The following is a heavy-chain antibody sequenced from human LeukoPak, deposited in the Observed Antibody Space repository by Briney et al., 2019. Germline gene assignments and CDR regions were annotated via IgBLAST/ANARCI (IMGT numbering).Heavy chain of an antibody. V-gene: IGHV3-23*01. CDR3: AKDRSIGTYYTFDH. CDR2: ISGSGVMT. Sequence: GGSLRLSCAASGFTFSSYAMSWVRQAPGKGLEWVSGISGSGVMTYYADSVKGRFTVSGDHSKNTLYLQMSSLTAADTAVYYCAKDRSIGTYYTFDHWGQGTLVIVSS. CDR1: GFTFSSYA. J-gene: IGHJ4*02. D-gene: IGHD1-26*01.